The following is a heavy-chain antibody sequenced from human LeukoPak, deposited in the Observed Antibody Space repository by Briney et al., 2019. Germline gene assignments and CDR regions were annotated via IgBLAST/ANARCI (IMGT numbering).Heavy chain of an antibody. V-gene: IGHV3-30*18. Sequence: GGSLRLSCAASGFTFSSYGMHWVRQAPGKGLEWVAVISYDGSNKYYADSVKGRFTISRDNSKNTLYLQMNSLRAEDIALYYCAKDSHYDFWSGYFDYWGQGTLVTVSS. CDR2: ISYDGSNK. D-gene: IGHD3-3*01. J-gene: IGHJ4*02. CDR1: GFTFSSYG. CDR3: AKDSHYDFWSGYFDY.